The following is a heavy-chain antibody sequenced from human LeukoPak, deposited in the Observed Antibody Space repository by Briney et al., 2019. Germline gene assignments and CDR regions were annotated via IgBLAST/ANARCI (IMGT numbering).Heavy chain of an antibody. J-gene: IGHJ4*02. V-gene: IGHV3-48*03. CDR1: GFTFSIYE. CDR3: ANFGGDSSGYYYPLDY. D-gene: IGHD3-22*01. CDR2: ISSSGSPI. Sequence: GGSLRLSCAASGFTFSIYEMNWVRQAPGKGLEWVSYISSSGSPIYYADSVEGRFTISRDNSKNTLYLQMNSLRAEDTAVYYCANFGGDSSGYYYPLDYWGQGTLVTVSS.